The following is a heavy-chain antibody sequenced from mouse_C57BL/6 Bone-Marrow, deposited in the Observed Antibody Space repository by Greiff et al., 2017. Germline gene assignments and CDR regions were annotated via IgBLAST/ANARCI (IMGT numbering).Heavy chain of an antibody. Sequence: QVQLQPPGAELVKPGASVKLSCKASGYTFTSYWMHWVKQRPGQGLEWIGMIHPNSGSTNYNEKFKSKATLTVDKSSSTAYMQLSSLTSEDSAVYYCARLRYYGRGAMDYWGQGTSVTVSS. CDR1: GYTFTSYW. CDR2: IHPNSGST. J-gene: IGHJ4*01. V-gene: IGHV1-64*01. CDR3: ARLRYYGRGAMDY. D-gene: IGHD1-2*01.